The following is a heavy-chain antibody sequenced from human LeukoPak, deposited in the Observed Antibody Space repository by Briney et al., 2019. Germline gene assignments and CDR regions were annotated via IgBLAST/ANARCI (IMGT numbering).Heavy chain of an antibody. V-gene: IGHV4-59*01. CDR2: IYYRGSP. D-gene: IGHD3-3*01. J-gene: IGHJ4*02. Sequence: SETLSLTCTVSGGSISSFYWSWIWQPPGKRLEWIGYIYYRGSPNYNPSLKSRVTISVDTSKNQFSLKLSSVTAADTAVYYCARSYDFWSGYTFDYWGQGTLVTVSS. CDR3: ARSYDFWSGYTFDY. CDR1: GGSISSFY.